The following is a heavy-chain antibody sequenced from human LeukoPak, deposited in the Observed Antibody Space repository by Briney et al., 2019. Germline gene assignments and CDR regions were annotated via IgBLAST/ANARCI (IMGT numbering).Heavy chain of an antibody. J-gene: IGHJ4*02. CDR3: ANEIRPNDY. CDR2: ISISGSKT. CDR1: EFDFSSHA. Sequence: PGGSLRLSRAASEFDFSSHAMTWVRQAPGKGLEWVSAISISGSKTYYADSVKGRFTISRDNSKNTLYLQMNSLRAEDTAVYYCANEIRPNDYWGQGTQVTASS. D-gene: IGHD4-17*01. V-gene: IGHV3-23*01.